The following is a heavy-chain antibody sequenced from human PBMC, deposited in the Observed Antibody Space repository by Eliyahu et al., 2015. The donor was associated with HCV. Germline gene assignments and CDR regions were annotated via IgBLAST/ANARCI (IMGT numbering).Heavy chain of an antibody. CDR1: GFTFSSYG. CDR2: ISYDGSNK. J-gene: IGHJ6*02. CDR3: AKEGKMDTAMVTYYYYYGMDV. D-gene: IGHD5-18*01. Sequence: QVQLVESGGGVVQPGRSLRLSCAASGFTFSSYGMPWVRQAPGKGLEWVAVISYDGSNKYYADSVKGRFTISRDNSKNTLYLQMNSLRXXDTAVYYCAKEGKMDTAMVTYYYYYGMDVWGQGTTVTVSS. V-gene: IGHV3-30*18.